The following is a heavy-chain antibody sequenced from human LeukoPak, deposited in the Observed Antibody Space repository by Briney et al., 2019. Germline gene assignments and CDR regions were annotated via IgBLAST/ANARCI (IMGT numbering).Heavy chain of an antibody. V-gene: IGHV4-34*01. J-gene: IGHJ4*02. D-gene: IGHD3-22*01. CDR3: ASSPSDDSSGYLI. CDR1: GGSFSGYS. CDR2: IKRSGST. Sequence: SETLSLTCVVYGGSFSGYSWSWIRQPPGKGLEWIGEIKRSGSTKYNPSLKSRVTMSLDTSKNQFSLKLNSVTAADTAVYYCASSPSDDSSGYLIWGQGTPVTVSS.